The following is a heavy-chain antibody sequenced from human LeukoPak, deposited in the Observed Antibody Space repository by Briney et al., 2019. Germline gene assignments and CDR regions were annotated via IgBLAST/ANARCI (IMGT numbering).Heavy chain of an antibody. V-gene: IGHV3-23*01. J-gene: IGHJ4*02. D-gene: IGHD3-3*01. CDR3: AKDPGFLLVHTMYYFDY. Sequence: GGPLRLSCAASGFTFSSYAMSWVRQAPGKGLEWVSAISGSGGSTYYADSVKGRFTISRDNSKNTLYLQMNSLRAEDTAVYYCAKDPGFLLVHTMYYFDYWGQGTLVTVSS. CDR1: GFTFSSYA. CDR2: ISGSGGST.